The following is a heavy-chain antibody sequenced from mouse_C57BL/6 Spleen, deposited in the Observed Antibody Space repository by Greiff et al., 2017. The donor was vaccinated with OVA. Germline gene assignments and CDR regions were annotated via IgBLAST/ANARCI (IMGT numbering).Heavy chain of an antibody. Sequence: QVQLKQSGAELVMPGASVKLSCKASGYTFTSYWMHWVKQRPGQGLEWIGEIDPSDSYTNYNQKFKGKSTLTVDKSSSTAYMQLSSLTSEDSAVYYCARQDYYGSSYEYFDVWGTGTTVTVSS. D-gene: IGHD1-1*01. CDR3: ARQDYYGSSYEYFDV. V-gene: IGHV1-69*01. J-gene: IGHJ1*03. CDR2: IDPSDSYT. CDR1: GYTFTSYW.